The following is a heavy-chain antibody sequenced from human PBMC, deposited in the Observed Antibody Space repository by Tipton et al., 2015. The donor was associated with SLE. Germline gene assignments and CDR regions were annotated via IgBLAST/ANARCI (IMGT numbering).Heavy chain of an antibody. V-gene: IGHV4-59*01. J-gene: IGHJ4*02. CDR1: GGSISSYY. D-gene: IGHD3-10*01. Sequence: LRLSCTVSGGSISSYYWSWIRQPPGKGLEWIGYIYYSGSTNYNPSLKSRVTISVDMSKIQFSLKLSSVTAADTAVYYCASGNYYGLVNWYYFDYWGQGTLVTVSS. CDR2: IYYSGST. CDR3: ASGNYYGLVNWYYFDY.